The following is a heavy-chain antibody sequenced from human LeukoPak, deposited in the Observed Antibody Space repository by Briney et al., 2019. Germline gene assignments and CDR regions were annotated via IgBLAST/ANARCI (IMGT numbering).Heavy chain of an antibody. D-gene: IGHD6-19*01. CDR1: GGSISSSSYY. CDR3: ARCRGWPYYYYYMDV. V-gene: IGHV4-39*01. CDR2: IYYSGST. Sequence: SETLSLTCTVSGGSISSSSYYWGWIRQPPGKGLEWIGSIYYSGSTYYNPSLKSRVTISVDTSKNQFSLKLSSVTAADTAVYYCARCRGWPYYYYYMDVWGKGTTVTISS. J-gene: IGHJ6*03.